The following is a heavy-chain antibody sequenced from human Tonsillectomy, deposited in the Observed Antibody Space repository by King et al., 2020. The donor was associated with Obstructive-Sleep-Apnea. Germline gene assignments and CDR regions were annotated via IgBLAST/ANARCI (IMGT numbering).Heavy chain of an antibody. Sequence: QLQESGPGLVKPSETLSLTCTVSGGSISGSSYYLGWIRQPPGKGLEWIGNIYYRRSTSYNPSPKSRAARSVDTSKNQFSLKLISVTAADTAVYYCAGDGGSGWSLIWGQGALVTVSS. CDR1: GGSISGSSYY. D-gene: IGHD6-19*01. CDR2: IYYRRST. V-gene: IGHV4-39*07. CDR3: AGDGGSGWSLI. J-gene: IGHJ4*02.